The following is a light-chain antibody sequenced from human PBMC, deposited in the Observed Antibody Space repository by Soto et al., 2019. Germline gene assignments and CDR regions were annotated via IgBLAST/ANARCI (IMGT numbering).Light chain of an antibody. J-gene: IGKJ1*01. CDR1: QNINAW. CDR2: DAS. CDR3: QQSFSPPWT. Sequence: DIHMTQSPASLSVSVGDRVTITCRTSQNINAWLAWYQQRPGQAPKLLIYDASSVQSGVPSRFSGSGSGTEFTLTISRLQPEDFATYYCQQSFSPPWTFGQGTKVDI. V-gene: IGKV1-5*01.